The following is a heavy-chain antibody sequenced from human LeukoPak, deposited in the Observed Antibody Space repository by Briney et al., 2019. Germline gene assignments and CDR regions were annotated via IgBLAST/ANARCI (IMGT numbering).Heavy chain of an antibody. D-gene: IGHD1-26*01. Sequence: GRSLRLSCAASGFTFSSYGMHWVRQAPGKGLEWVAVIWYDGSNKYYADSVKGRLTISRDNSKNTLYLQMNSLRAEDTAVYYCARDRKSSGSNAIGYWGQGTLVTVSS. CDR2: IWYDGSNK. V-gene: IGHV3-33*01. CDR1: GFTFSSYG. CDR3: ARDRKSSGSNAIGY. J-gene: IGHJ4*02.